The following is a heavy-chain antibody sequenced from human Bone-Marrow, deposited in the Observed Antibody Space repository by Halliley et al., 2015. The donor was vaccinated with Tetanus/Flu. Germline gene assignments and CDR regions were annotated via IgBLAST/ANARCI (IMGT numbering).Heavy chain of an antibody. CDR2: ISPSGATK. Sequence: SLRLSCAASGFTFSDYYFNWIRQAPGKGLEWVSYISPSGATKYYAGPVEGRFTISRDNARNSLYLQMNSLSADDTAVYYCAGAPESDFFFYYGLDVWGQGTTVIVSS. CDR3: AGAPESDFFFYYGLDV. D-gene: IGHD2-21*02. V-gene: IGHV3-11*01. CDR1: GFTFSDYY. J-gene: IGHJ6*02.